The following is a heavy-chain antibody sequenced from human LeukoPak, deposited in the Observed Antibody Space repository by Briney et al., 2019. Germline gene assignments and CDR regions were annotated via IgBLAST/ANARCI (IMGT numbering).Heavy chain of an antibody. CDR3: ARDRSSSAAPSLSY. CDR2: FSGSGLIV. V-gene: IGHV3-48*02. Sequence: GGSLRLSCAASGFTFSSYGMNWVRQAPGKGVEWISYFSGSGLIVYYADSVKGRFTISRDNAKNSLYLQMNSLRDEDTAVYYCARDRSSSAAPSLSYWGQGTLVTVSS. CDR1: GFTFSSYG. J-gene: IGHJ4*02. D-gene: IGHD6-13*01.